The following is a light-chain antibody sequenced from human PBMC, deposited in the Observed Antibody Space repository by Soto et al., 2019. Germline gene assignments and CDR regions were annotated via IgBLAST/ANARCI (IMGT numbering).Light chain of an antibody. CDR2: DSS. J-gene: IGKJ2*01. V-gene: IGKV3-11*01. Sequence: EIVLTQSPATLSLSPGERATLSCRASQSISRYLAWYQQKPGKSPRLLIYDSSNRPTCIPARFSGSGSGTDFTLTCSSIEPEDFAVYYCQLRRSGPAFTFGQGTKLEIK. CDR1: QSISRY. CDR3: QLRRSGPAFT.